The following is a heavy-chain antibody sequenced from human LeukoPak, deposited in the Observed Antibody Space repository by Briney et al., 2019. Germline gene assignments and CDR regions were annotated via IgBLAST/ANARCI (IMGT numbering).Heavy chain of an antibody. CDR3: ARDRHKYNYDSGGYPPY. CDR1: GSTFSSYS. J-gene: IGHJ4*02. V-gene: IGHV3-48*01. D-gene: IGHD3-22*01. CDR2: ISSSSSTI. Sequence: GGSLRLSCAASGSTFSSYSMLWVRQAPGKGLEWVSYISSSSSTIYYADSVKGRFTISRDNAKNSLYLQMNTLRAEDTAVYYCARDRHKYNYDSGGYPPYWGQGTLVTVSS.